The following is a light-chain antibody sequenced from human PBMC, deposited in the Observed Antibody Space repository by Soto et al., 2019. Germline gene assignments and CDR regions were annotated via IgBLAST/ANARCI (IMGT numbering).Light chain of an antibody. CDR2: EVS. CDR1: SSDVGSYNF. CDR3: CSYXXXXXXXI. V-gene: IGLV2-23*02. J-gene: IGLJ1*01. Sequence: QSALTQAASVSGSPGQSITISCTGTSSDVGSYNFVSWYQQHPGKAPKVMIYEVSKRPSGVSNRFSGSKSGNTASLTISGXXXXXXXDXYCCSYXXXXXXXIFGXGT.